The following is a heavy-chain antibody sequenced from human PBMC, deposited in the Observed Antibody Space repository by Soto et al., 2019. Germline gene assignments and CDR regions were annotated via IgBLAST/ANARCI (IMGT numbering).Heavy chain of an antibody. Sequence: EVQLLDSGGGLVQPGGSLRLSCAASGFRFAIYGMSWVRQAPGKGLEWVSALSANGVKTYYAASVRGRFTISRDNSIDTLYLQMNSLTADDTAVYFCAKDLLGNFDSWGQGTLVTVSS. V-gene: IGHV3-23*01. J-gene: IGHJ4*02. D-gene: IGHD1-26*01. CDR2: LSANGVKT. CDR1: GFRFAIYG. CDR3: AKDLLGNFDS.